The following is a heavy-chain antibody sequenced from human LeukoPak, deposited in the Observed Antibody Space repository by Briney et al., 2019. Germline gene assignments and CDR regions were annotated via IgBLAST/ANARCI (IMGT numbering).Heavy chain of an antibody. J-gene: IGHJ4*02. Sequence: SETLSLTCSVSGGSLQSSDKPYWAWIRQPPGRPLEWVGSIYYDGATHQTPPLNSRLTVSMDTTKNQFSLTLKSVTAADTAVYYCARRSLDACPHWGQGILATVSS. D-gene: IGHD3-9*01. CDR3: ARRSLDACPH. CDR1: GGSLQSSDKPY. CDR2: IYYDGAT. V-gene: IGHV4-39*07.